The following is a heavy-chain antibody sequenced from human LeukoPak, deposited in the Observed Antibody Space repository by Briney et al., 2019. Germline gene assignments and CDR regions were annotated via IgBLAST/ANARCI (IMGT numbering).Heavy chain of an antibody. CDR1: GFTFSTYT. D-gene: IGHD2-2*01. CDR2: ISSSSNNI. J-gene: IGHJ4*02. Sequence: GGSLRLSCAASGFTFSTYTMDWVRQAPGKGLEWVSSISSSSNNINYADSVKGRFTISRDNAMNSVHLQMNSLRVEDTAVYYCARGYQRPDYWGQGTLITVSS. V-gene: IGHV3-21*01. CDR3: ARGYQRPDY.